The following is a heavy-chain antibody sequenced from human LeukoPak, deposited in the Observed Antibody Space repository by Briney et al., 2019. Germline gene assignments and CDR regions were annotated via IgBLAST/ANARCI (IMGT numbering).Heavy chain of an antibody. Sequence: GGSLRLSCAASGFTFSSYAMSWVRQAPGKGLEWVSAISGSGGSTYYADSVKGRFTISRDNSKNTLYLQMNSLRAEDTAVYYCTITHYYDSSGYSDYWGQGTLVTVSS. CDR2: ISGSGGST. D-gene: IGHD3-22*01. CDR1: GFTFSSYA. J-gene: IGHJ4*02. V-gene: IGHV3-23*01. CDR3: TITHYYDSSGYSDY.